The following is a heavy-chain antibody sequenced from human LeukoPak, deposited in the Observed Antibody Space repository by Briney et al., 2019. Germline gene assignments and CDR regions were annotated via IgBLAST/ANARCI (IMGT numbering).Heavy chain of an antibody. CDR3: ARAPGIAAAALFDP. V-gene: IGHV1-2*02. Sequence: ASVKVSCKPSGYTFTVNYLHWVRQAPGQGLEWMGWINPNSGGTNYAQKFQGRVTMTRDTSISTAYMELGRLRSDDTAVYYCARAPGIAAAALFDPWGQGTLVTVSS. J-gene: IGHJ5*02. D-gene: IGHD6-13*01. CDR1: GYTFTVNY. CDR2: INPNSGGT.